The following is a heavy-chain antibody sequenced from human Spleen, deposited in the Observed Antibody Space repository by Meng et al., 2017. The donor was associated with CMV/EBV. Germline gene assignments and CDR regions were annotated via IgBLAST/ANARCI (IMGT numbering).Heavy chain of an antibody. V-gene: IGHV4-39*06. CDR3: ARVLVGAVDY. CDR2: LYYTGNT. J-gene: IGHJ4*02. CDR1: GGSISRSSDY. D-gene: IGHD1-26*01. Sequence: SETLSLTCTVSGGSISRSSDYWGWIRQPPGKGLEWIATLYYTGNTYYNPSLESRLSISVDTSKNQFPLKVTSVTAADTAVYYCARVLVGAVDYWGQGTLVTVSS.